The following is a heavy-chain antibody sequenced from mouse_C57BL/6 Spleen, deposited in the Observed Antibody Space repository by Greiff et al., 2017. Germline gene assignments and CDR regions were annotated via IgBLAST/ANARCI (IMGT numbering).Heavy chain of an antibody. Sequence: QVQLQQSGAELVRPGASVTLSCKASGYTFTDYEMHWVKQTPVHGLEWIGAIDPETGGTAYNQKFKSKATLTVDKSSSTAYMQLSSLTSEDSAVYYCARSIYYDYAMDYWGQGTSVTVSS. J-gene: IGHJ4*01. CDR2: IDPETGGT. D-gene: IGHD2-4*01. V-gene: IGHV1-15*01. CDR3: ARSIYYDYAMDY. CDR1: GYTFTDYE.